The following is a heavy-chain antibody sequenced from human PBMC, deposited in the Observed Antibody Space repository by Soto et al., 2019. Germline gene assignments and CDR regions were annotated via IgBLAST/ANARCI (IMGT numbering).Heavy chain of an antibody. J-gene: IGHJ4*02. CDR3: ATIAMGEADDY. V-gene: IGHV3-7*01. CDR2: INGDGSQK. D-gene: IGHD3-16*01. CDR1: ILPFPYYW. Sequence: PGGSLRLSCEASILPFPYYWMNWVRQAPGKGLEWVANINGDGSQKSYVDSVRGRFTISRDNAQNSLYLHMNSLRAEDTALYYCATIAMGEADDYWGQGTLVTVSS.